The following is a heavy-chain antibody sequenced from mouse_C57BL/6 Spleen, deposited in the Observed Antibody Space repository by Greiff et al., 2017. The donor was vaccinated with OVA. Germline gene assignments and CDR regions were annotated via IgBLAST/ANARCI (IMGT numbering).Heavy chain of an antibody. CDR3: ARFRDSNYWYFDV. D-gene: IGHD2-5*01. V-gene: IGHV1-42*01. CDR1: GYSFTGYY. Sequence: VQLQQSGPELVKPGASVKISCKASGYSFTGYYMNWVKQSPEKSLEWIGEINPSTGGTTYNQKFKAKATLTVDKSSSTAYLQLKSLTSDDSAVYYCARFRDSNYWYFDVWGTGTTVTVSS. J-gene: IGHJ1*03. CDR2: INPSTGGT.